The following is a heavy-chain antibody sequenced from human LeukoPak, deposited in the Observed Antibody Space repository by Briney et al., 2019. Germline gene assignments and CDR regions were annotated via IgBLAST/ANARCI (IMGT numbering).Heavy chain of an antibody. J-gene: IGHJ1*01. D-gene: IGHD2-2*02. CDR2: INSDGSST. CDR1: GFTFSSYW. Sequence: GGSLRLSCAASGFTFSSYWMHWVRQAPGKGLVWVSRINSDGSSTNYADSVKGRFTISRDNAKNTLYLQMSSLRAEDTAVYYCAKPSGVVVPAAIPNEYFQHWGQGTLVTVSS. V-gene: IGHV3-74*01. CDR3: AKPSGVVVPAAIPNEYFQH.